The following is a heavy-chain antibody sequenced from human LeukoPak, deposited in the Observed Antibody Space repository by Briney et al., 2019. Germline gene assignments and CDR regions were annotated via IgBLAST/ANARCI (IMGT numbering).Heavy chain of an antibody. Sequence: GASVKVSCKASGYTFTSYGISWVRQAPGQGLEWVGWVSAYNGNTNYAQKLQGRVTMTTDTSTSTAYMELRSLRSDDTAVYYCARVRLVLDAFDIWGQGTMVTVSS. CDR1: GYTFTSYG. CDR3: ARVRLVLDAFDI. J-gene: IGHJ3*02. V-gene: IGHV1-18*01. D-gene: IGHD3-9*01. CDR2: VSAYNGNT.